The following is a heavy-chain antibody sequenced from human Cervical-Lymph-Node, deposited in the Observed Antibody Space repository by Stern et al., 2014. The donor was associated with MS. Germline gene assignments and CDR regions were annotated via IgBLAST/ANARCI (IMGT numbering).Heavy chain of an antibody. Sequence: VQLVQSGPGLVKPSGTLSLTCAVSGGSISSSNWWSWVRQPPGKGLEWIGEVYHSGSTNYNPSLKSRFTISVDKSKNQFSLRLSSVTAAGTAVYYCARATSKGYFDYWGQGTLVTVSS. CDR1: GGSISSSNW. J-gene: IGHJ4*02. CDR3: ARATSKGYFDY. V-gene: IGHV4-4*02. CDR2: VYHSGST.